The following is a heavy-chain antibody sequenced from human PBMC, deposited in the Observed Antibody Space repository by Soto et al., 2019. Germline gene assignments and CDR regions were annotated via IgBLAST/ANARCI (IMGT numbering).Heavy chain of an antibody. J-gene: IGHJ5*02. D-gene: IGHD4-17*01. V-gene: IGHV4-34*01. Sequence: SETLSLTCAVYGGSFSGYYCSWFRQPPGKGLEWIGEINHSGSTNYNPSLKGRVTISVDTSKNQFSLKLSSVTAADTAVYYCSRGAPHDYPDGNWFDPWGQRTLVTVSS. CDR3: SRGAPHDYPDGNWFDP. CDR2: INHSGST. CDR1: GGSFSGYY.